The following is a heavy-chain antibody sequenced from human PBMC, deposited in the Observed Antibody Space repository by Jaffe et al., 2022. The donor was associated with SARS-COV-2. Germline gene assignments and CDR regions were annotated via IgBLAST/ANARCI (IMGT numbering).Heavy chain of an antibody. D-gene: IGHD6-13*01. CDR3: ARELGAGAAYFDY. V-gene: IGHV3-30*04. CDR1: GFTFSSYA. J-gene: IGHJ4*02. Sequence: QVQLVESGGGVVQPGRSLRLSCAASGFTFSSYAMHWVRQAPGKGLEWVAVISYDGSNKYYADSVKGRFTISRDNSKNTLYLQMNSLRAEDTAVYYCARELGAGAAYFDYWGQGTLVTVSS. CDR2: ISYDGSNK.